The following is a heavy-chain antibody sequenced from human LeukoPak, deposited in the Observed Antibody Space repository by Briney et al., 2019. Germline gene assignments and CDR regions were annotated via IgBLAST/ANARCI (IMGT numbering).Heavy chain of an antibody. V-gene: IGHV3-23*01. CDR3: AKAPTQTQQTVQR. CDR1: GFTFSSYA. Sequence: AGGSLRLSCAASGFTFSSYAMSWVRQAPGKGLEWVSAISGSGGSTYYADSVKGRFTISRDNSKNTLYLQMNNLRAEDTAVYYCAKAPTQTQQTVQRWGQGTLVTVSS. CDR2: ISGSGGST. D-gene: IGHD6-13*01. J-gene: IGHJ4*02.